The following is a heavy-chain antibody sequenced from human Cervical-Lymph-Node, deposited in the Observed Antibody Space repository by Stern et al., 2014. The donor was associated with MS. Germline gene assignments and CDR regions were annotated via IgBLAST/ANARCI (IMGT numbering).Heavy chain of an antibody. CDR1: GFTLSSSGVA. Sequence: VTLRESGPALVRPTQTLTLTCTFSGFTLSSSGVAVGWFRQPPGEALEWLALIHWDDDKRYSPSLKNRLTITKDTSETQVVLTMTNIDPVDTATYYCARTVPVARVGFDYWGQGTLVTVSS. CDR2: IHWDDDK. CDR3: ARTVPVARVGFDY. V-gene: IGHV2-5*02. J-gene: IGHJ4*02. D-gene: IGHD6-19*01.